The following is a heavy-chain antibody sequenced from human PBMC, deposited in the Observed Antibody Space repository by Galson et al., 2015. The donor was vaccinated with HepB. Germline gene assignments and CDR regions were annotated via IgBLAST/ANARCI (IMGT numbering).Heavy chain of an antibody. D-gene: IGHD3-10*01. Sequence: SLRLSCAASGFIFSHYGMHWVRQAPGKGLEWVAVIWSDGSNTYYADSVKGRFTISRDSSKNTLYLQMNNLRAEDTAVYYCARDQGGSGSHSGWFDPWGQGSLVSVSS. CDR2: IWSDGSNT. CDR3: ARDQGGSGSHSGWFDP. V-gene: IGHV3-33*01. J-gene: IGHJ5*02. CDR1: GFIFSHYG.